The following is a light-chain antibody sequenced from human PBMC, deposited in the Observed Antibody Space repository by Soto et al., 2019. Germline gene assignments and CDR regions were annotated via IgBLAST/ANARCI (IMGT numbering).Light chain of an antibody. CDR2: GAS. J-gene: IGKJ1*01. CDR3: QHDDTWSVT. Sequence: EKVMTQSPATLSVSPGERVTLSFRASHSVRNNLAWYQQKPGQAPRLLIYGASTRATGIPGSFSGSGSGTEFTLTNSSLQSEDFAVYYCQHDDTWSVTFGPGTKVEIK. V-gene: IGKV3-15*01. CDR1: HSVRNN.